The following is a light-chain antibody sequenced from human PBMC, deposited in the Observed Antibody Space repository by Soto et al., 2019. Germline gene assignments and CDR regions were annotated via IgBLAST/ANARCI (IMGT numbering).Light chain of an antibody. CDR1: TSDVGGYNY. CDR2: EVS. CDR3: LSKTSSISYV. V-gene: IGLV2-14*01. Sequence: HSVLTQPASVFGSPGQSITISCTGTTSDVGGYNYVSWYQQHPGKVPKLLIHEVSNRPSGVSNRFSGSKSGNTASLTISGLQAEDEADYYCLSKTSSISYVFGTGTKVTVL. J-gene: IGLJ1*01.